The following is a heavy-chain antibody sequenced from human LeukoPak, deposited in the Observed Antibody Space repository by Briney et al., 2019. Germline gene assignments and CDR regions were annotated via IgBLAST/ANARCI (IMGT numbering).Heavy chain of an antibody. CDR2: ISSSSSYI. V-gene: IGHV3-21*01. Sequence: GGSLRLSCAASGFTFSSYSMNWVRQAPGKGLEWVSSISSSSSYIYYADSVKGRFTISRDNAKNSLYLQMNSLRAEDTAVYYCAKDGSSIAAAGTGDYWGQGTLVTVSS. CDR1: GFTFSSYS. CDR3: AKDGSSIAAAGTGDY. D-gene: IGHD6-13*01. J-gene: IGHJ4*02.